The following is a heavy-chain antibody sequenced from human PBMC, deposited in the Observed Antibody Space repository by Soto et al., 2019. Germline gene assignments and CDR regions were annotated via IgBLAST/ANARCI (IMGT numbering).Heavy chain of an antibody. CDR3: ARVTSGSGSYYPGYYYYGMDV. V-gene: IGHV4-34*01. CDR2: INHSGST. Sequence: SLTCAVYGGSFSGYYWSWIRQPPGKGLEWIGEINHSGSTNYNPSLKSRVTISVDTSKNQFSLKLSSVTAADTAVYYCARVTSGSGSYYPGYYYYGMDVWGQGTTVTVSS. CDR1: GGSFSGYY. D-gene: IGHD3-10*01. J-gene: IGHJ6*02.